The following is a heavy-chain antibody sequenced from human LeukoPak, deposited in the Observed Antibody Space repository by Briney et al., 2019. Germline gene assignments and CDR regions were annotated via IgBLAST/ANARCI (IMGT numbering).Heavy chain of an antibody. Sequence: SETLSLTCAVYGGSFSGYYWSWIRQPPGKGLEWIGEINHSGSTNYNPSLKSRVTISVDTSKSQFSLKLSSVTAADTAVYYCARDGYYDSSGFCSYWGQGTLVTVSS. CDR2: INHSGST. CDR1: GGSFSGYY. CDR3: ARDGYYDSSGFCSY. D-gene: IGHD3-22*01. V-gene: IGHV4-34*01. J-gene: IGHJ4*02.